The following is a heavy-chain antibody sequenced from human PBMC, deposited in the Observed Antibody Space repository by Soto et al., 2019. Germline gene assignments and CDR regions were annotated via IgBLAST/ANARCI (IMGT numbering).Heavy chain of an antibody. Sequence: EVQLVESGGGLVQPGGSLRLSCAASGFTFSSYWLHWVRQAPGKGLVWVSRINSDGSSTSYADSVKGRFTISRDNTKNTLYLQMNSLRAEDTAVYYCAREYSSGWTHFDYWGQGTLVTVSS. D-gene: IGHD6-19*01. V-gene: IGHV3-74*01. CDR1: GFTFSSYW. CDR2: INSDGSST. J-gene: IGHJ4*02. CDR3: AREYSSGWTHFDY.